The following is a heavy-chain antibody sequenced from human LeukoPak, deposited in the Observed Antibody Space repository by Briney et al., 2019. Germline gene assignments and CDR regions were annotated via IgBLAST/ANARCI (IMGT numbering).Heavy chain of an antibody. Sequence: GASVKVSCEASGYTFTSYAMHWVRQAPGQRLEWMGWINAGNGNTKYSQKFQGRVTITRDTSASTAYMELSSLRSEDTAVYYCARAIIAAADSNWFDPWGQGTLVTVSS. J-gene: IGHJ5*02. V-gene: IGHV1-3*01. CDR1: GYTFTSYA. D-gene: IGHD6-13*01. CDR3: ARAIIAAADSNWFDP. CDR2: INAGNGNT.